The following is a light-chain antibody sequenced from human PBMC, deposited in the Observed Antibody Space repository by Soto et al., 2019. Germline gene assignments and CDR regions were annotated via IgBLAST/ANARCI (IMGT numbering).Light chain of an antibody. CDR2: GVS. CDR3: HQYGISPFT. CDR1: QSGTSSY. Sequence: EIVLTQSPGTLSLSPGERATLSCRASQSGTSSYLAWYQQKPGQAPRLLMYGVSSRATGIPDRFSGSGSGTDFTLTISRLEPEDFAVYYCHQYGISPFTFGPGTKVDIK. J-gene: IGKJ3*01. V-gene: IGKV3-20*01.